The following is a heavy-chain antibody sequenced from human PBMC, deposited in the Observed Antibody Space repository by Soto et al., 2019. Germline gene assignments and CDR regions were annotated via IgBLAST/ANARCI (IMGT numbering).Heavy chain of an antibody. CDR2: IHFRGST. CDR3: ARGDPLNFYYGMDV. CDR1: GGSISSGTYY. V-gene: IGHV4-31*03. D-gene: IGHD3-16*01. Sequence: SETLSLTCTVSGGSISSGTYYWSWIRQHPGKGLEWIGYIHFRGSTYYNPSLQSRVTISVDTSKNQFSLRLSSVTAADTAVYYCARGDPLNFYYGMDVWGHGTTVTVS. J-gene: IGHJ6*02.